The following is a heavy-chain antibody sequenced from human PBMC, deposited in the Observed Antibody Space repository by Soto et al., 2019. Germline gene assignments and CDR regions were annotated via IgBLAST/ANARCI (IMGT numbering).Heavy chain of an antibody. CDR1: GGSISSGDYY. Sequence: PSETLSLTCTVSGGSISSGDYYWSWIRQPPGKGPEWIGYIYYSGSTYYNPSLKSRVTISVDTSKNQFPLKLSSVTAADTAVYYCARDNGRNYFDYWGQGTLVTVSS. D-gene: IGHD2-8*01. CDR2: IYYSGST. J-gene: IGHJ4*02. V-gene: IGHV4-30-4*01. CDR3: ARDNGRNYFDY.